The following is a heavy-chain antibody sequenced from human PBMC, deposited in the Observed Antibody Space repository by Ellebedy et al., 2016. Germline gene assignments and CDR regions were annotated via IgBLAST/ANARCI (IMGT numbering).Heavy chain of an antibody. CDR2: IKSKTDGGTT. J-gene: IGHJ6*02. Sequence: GGSLRLSCAASGFTFSNAWMNWVRQAPGKGLEWVGRIKSKTDGGTTDYAAPVKGRFTISRDDSKNTRYLQMNSLKTEDTAVYYCTTGRYCSSTSCYLGMDVWGQGTTVTVSS. CDR1: GFTFSNAW. V-gene: IGHV3-15*07. D-gene: IGHD2-2*01. CDR3: TTGRYCSSTSCYLGMDV.